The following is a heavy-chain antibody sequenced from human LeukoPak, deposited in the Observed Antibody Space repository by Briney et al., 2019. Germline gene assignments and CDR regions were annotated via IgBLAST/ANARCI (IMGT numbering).Heavy chain of an antibody. J-gene: IGHJ5*02. CDR3: ARGFLRGYSYGLRQYNWFDP. CDR2: IIPIFGTA. CDR1: AGTFSSYA. D-gene: IGHD5-18*01. Sequence: SVTVSCTAAAGTFSSYAISWVRQAPGQGREWMGGIIPIFGTANYAQTLQGRVTITTDESTSTAYMELSSLRSEDTAVYYCARGFLRGYSYGLRQYNWFDPWGQGSLVTVSS. V-gene: IGHV1-69*05.